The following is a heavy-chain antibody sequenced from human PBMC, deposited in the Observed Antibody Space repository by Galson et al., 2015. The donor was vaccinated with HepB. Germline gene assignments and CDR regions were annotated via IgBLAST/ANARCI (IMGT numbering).Heavy chain of an antibody. Sequence: ETLSLTCTVSGGSISGNYWTWIRQPPEKGLEWIAYIHSSGSSNYNPSLKSRVTISLDTSKNQFSLSLSSVTAADTAVYYCARHGKTAMVRSFDYWGQGTLVAVSS. CDR3: ARHGKTAMVRSFDY. CDR1: GGSISGNY. J-gene: IGHJ4*02. D-gene: IGHD5-18*01. CDR2: IHSSGSS. V-gene: IGHV4-59*08.